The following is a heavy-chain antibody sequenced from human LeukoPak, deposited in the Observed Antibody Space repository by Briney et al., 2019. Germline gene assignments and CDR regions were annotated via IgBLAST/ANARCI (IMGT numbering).Heavy chain of an antibody. V-gene: IGHV3-53*01. CDR1: GFTVSSNY. CDR2: IYSGGST. J-gene: IGHJ4*02. D-gene: IGHD1-26*01. CDR3: AKVGGSYLTASQLDY. Sequence: PGGSLRLSCAASGFTVSSNYMSWVRQAPGKGLEWVSVIYSGGSTYYADSVKGRFTISRDNSKNTLYLQMNSLRAEDTAVYYCAKVGGSYLTASQLDYWGQGTLVTVSS.